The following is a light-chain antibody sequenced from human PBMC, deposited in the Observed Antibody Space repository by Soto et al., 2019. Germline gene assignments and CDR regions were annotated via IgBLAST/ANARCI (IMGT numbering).Light chain of an antibody. J-gene: IGKJ4*01. CDR1: QDINNY. CDR2: DAS. Sequence: DIQMTQSPSSLTASVGDIVTITCQASQDINNYLNWYHQKPGKAPKLLIYDASNLETGNPSRFSESGTATDFPVTISSLQHADIPTYFWQKDDNLHFFGGGTTVEIK. CDR3: QKDDNLHF. V-gene: IGKV1-33*01.